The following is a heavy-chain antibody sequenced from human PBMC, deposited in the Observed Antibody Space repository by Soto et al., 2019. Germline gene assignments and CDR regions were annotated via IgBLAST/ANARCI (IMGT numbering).Heavy chain of an antibody. CDR1: GFTFSSYG. D-gene: IGHD4-17*01. J-gene: IGHJ3*02. Sequence: QVQLVESGGGVVQPGRSLRLSCAASGFTFSSYGMHWVRQAPGEGLEWVAVIWYDGSNKYYADYVKGRFTISRDNSKNTLYLQMNSLRAEDTAVYYCAREVPDYGDYAHAFDIWGQGTMVTVSS. V-gene: IGHV3-33*01. CDR2: IWYDGSNK. CDR3: AREVPDYGDYAHAFDI.